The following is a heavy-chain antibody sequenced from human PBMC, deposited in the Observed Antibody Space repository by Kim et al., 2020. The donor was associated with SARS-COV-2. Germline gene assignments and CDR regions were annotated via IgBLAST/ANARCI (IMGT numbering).Heavy chain of an antibody. D-gene: IGHD3-16*01. Sequence: GGSLRLSCAASGLTFSSYWMGWVRQAPGKGLEWVANIKEDGSDKYYVDSVKGRFTISRDNAKNSLYLQMNSLRAEDTAVYYCARDTYRFFDYWGQGTLVTVSS. V-gene: IGHV3-7*01. CDR3: ARDTYRFFDY. CDR2: IKEDGSDK. J-gene: IGHJ4*02. CDR1: GLTFSSYW.